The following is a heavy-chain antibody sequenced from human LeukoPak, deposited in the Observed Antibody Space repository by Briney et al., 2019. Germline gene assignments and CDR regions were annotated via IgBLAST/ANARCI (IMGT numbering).Heavy chain of an antibody. Sequence: SETLSLTCAVYGGSFSGYYWSWIRQPPGKGLEWIGEINHSGSTHYNPSLKSRGTISVDTSKNQFSLKLSSVTAADTAAYYCPRAGAFSPRGYCSSTSCYAFDYWGQGTLVTVSS. CDR1: GGSFSGYY. V-gene: IGHV4-34*01. CDR2: INHSGST. D-gene: IGHD2-2*01. J-gene: IGHJ4*02. CDR3: PRAGAFSPRGYCSSTSCYAFDY.